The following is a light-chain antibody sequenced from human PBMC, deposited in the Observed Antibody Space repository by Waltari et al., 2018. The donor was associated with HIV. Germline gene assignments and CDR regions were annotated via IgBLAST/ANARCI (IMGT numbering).Light chain of an antibody. CDR2: EVS. CDR1: ISDIGDSDS. CDR3: LLKIGSNTPI. V-gene: IGLV2-14*01. Sequence: QSALTQPASVSGSPGQSITIPCPVSISDIGDSDSVSGYQQPPGKAPKLVIYEVSNRPSGVADRFSGSKSGNTASLAISGLQAEDEADYYCLLKIGSNTPIFGGGTKLTVL. J-gene: IGLJ2*01.